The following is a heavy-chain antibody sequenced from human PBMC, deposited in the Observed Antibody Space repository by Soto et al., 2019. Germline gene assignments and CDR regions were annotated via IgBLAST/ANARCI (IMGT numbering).Heavy chain of an antibody. Sequence: LSLTCTVSGGSISSSYWSWIRQPPGKGLEWIGYIYDSGSTYYNSSLKSRVTMSVDTSKNQFSLKLSSVTAADTAVYYCARQLIYWGRGTPVIGSS. V-gene: IGHV4-59*08. D-gene: IGHD6-13*01. CDR1: GGSISSSY. CDR3: ARQLIY. J-gene: IGHJ4*02. CDR2: IYDSGST.